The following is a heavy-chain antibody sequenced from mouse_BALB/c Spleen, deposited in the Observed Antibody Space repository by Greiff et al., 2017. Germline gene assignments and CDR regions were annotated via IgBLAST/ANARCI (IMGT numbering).Heavy chain of an antibody. CDR3: AYYYGSSYVSWFAY. J-gene: IGHJ3*01. CDR2: IDPANGNT. Sequence: VQLKESGAELVKPGASVKLSCTASGFNIKDTYMHWVKQRPEQGLEWIGRIDPANGNTKYDPKFQGKATITADTSSNTAYLQLSSLTSEDTAVYYCAYYYGSSYVSWFAYWGQGTLVTVSA. CDR1: GFNIKDTY. D-gene: IGHD1-1*01. V-gene: IGHV14-3*02.